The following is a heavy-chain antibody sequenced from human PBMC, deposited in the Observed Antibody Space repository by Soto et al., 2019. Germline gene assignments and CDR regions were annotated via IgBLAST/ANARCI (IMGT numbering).Heavy chain of an antibody. CDR1: GGSISSYY. CDR2: IYYSGST. D-gene: IGHD6-19*01. Sequence: SETLSLTCTVSGGSISSYYWSWIRQPPGKGLEWIGYIYYSGSTNYNPSLKSRATISVDTSKNQFSLKLSSVTAADTAVYYCARDHSSGWLNWFDPWGQGTLVTVYS. CDR3: ARDHSSGWLNWFDP. J-gene: IGHJ5*02. V-gene: IGHV4-59*01.